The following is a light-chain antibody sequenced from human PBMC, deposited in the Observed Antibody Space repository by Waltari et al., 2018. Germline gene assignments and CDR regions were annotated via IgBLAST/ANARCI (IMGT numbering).Light chain of an antibody. Sequence: QSALTQPAAVSGSPGQSVTISCTGASSDIGRYDIASWYQQHPGNAPKLVISDVSKRPSGVSDRFSGSKSGDTASLTISGLQFEDEADYYCCSYAGNYVWVFGGGTRLTVL. CDR3: CSYAGNYVWV. J-gene: IGLJ3*02. V-gene: IGLV2-23*02. CDR1: SSDIGRYDI. CDR2: DVS.